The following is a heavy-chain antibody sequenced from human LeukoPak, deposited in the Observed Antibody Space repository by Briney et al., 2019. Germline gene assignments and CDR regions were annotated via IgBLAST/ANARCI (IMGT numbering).Heavy chain of an antibody. CDR1: GGSFSGYY. CDR2: INHSGST. Sequence: SETLSLTCAVYGGSFSGYYWSWIRQPPGKGLEWIGEINHSGSTNYNPSLKSRVTISVDTSKNQFSLKLSSVTAADAAVYYCARGGIAVAGRGFDYWGQGTLVTVSS. CDR3: ARGGIAVAGRGFDY. J-gene: IGHJ4*02. V-gene: IGHV4-34*01. D-gene: IGHD6-19*01.